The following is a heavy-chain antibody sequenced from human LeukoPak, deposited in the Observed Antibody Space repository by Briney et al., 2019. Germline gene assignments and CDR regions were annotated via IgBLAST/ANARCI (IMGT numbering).Heavy chain of an antibody. Sequence: ASVKVSCKASGYTFTSYAKNWVRQAPGQGLEWMGWINTNTGNPTYAQGFTGRFVFSLDTSVSTAYLQISSLRAEDTAVYYCARHYSGGSQDDYYYYYGMDVWGQGTTVTVSS. CDR1: GYTFTSYA. CDR2: INTNTGNP. V-gene: IGHV7-4-1*02. D-gene: IGHD2-15*01. CDR3: ARHYSGGSQDDYYYYYGMDV. J-gene: IGHJ6*02.